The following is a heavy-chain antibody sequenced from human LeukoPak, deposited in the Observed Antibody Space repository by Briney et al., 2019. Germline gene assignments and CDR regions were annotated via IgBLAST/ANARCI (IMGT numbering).Heavy chain of an antibody. J-gene: IGHJ5*02. V-gene: IGHV3-30-3*01. CDR2: ISYDGSNK. CDR3: ARDASSSVGWFDP. Sequence: GGSLRLSCAASRFTFSSYAMHWVRQAPGKGLEWVAVISYDGSNKYYADSVKGRFTISRDNSKNTLYLQMNSLRAEDTAVYYCARDASSSVGWFDPWGQGTLVTVSS. D-gene: IGHD2-2*01. CDR1: RFTFSSYA.